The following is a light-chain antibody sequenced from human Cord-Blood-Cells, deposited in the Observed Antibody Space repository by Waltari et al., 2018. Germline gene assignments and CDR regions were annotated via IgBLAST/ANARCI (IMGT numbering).Light chain of an antibody. CDR3: SSYAGSNNWV. V-gene: IGLV2-8*01. J-gene: IGLJ3*02. CDR1: SSDVGGYNY. Sequence: QSALTPPPSASGSPGQSVTISCTGTSSDVGGYNYVSWYQQHPGKAPKRMIYEVSKRPSGGPDRFSGSKSGNTASLTVSGLQAEDEADYYCSSYAGSNNWVFGGGTKLTVL. CDR2: EVS.